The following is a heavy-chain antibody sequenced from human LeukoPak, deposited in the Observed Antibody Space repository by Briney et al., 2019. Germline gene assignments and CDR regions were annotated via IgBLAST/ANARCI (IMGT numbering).Heavy chain of an antibody. V-gene: IGHV1-8*03. J-gene: IGHJ4*02. CDR3: ARTTSLTASGYDY. CDR1: GYTFTNYH. Sequence: ASLKVSCKASGYTFTNYHINWVRQAPGQGLEWMGRINPNTGDRGYAQKFQGRVSITSDTSISTAYMELGSPRSEDTAVYFCARTTSLTASGYDYWGQGTLVTVSS. CDR2: INPNTGDR. D-gene: IGHD4-17*01.